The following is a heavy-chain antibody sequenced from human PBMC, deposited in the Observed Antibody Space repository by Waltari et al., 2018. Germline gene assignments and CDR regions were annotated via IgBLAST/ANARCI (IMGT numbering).Heavy chain of an antibody. CDR3: ARGLLITIPRRWFDP. CDR1: GYTFTSYD. CDR2: KNPNSGNT. V-gene: IGHV1-8*01. D-gene: IGHD3-3*01. Sequence: QVQLVQSGAEVKKPGASVKVSCKASGYTFTSYDINWVRQATGQGLEWMGRKNPNSGNTGDAQKFQGRVTMTRNTSISTAYMELSSLRSEDTAVYYCARGLLITIPRRWFDPWGQGTLVTVSS. J-gene: IGHJ5*02.